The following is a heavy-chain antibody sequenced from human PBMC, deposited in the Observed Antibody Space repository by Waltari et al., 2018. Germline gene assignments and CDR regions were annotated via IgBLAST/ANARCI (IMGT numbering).Heavy chain of an antibody. Sequence: QVQLQQWGAGLLKPSETLSLTCAVYGGSFSGYYWTWIRQPPGKGLEWIGEINHDGGTSYTPSRKGRATISVDTSKNQLSLILNSVTAADTAVYYCAIRRCSVTNCYMRNWFDPWGQGILVTVSS. V-gene: IGHV4-34*01. CDR2: INHDGGT. D-gene: IGHD2-2*02. J-gene: IGHJ5*02. CDR1: GGSFSGYY. CDR3: AIRRCSVTNCYMRNWFDP.